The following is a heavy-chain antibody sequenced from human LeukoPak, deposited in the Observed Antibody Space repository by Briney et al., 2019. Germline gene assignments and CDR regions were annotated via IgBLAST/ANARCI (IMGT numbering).Heavy chain of an antibody. Sequence: SETLSLTCTVSGGSISSHYWSWIRQPPGKGLEWIGYIYYSGSTNYNPSLKIRVTISVDTSKNQFSLKLSSVTAADTAVYYCARSYYSSSSRGYYYYYYMDVWGKGTTVTVSS. V-gene: IGHV4-59*11. CDR1: GGSISSHY. D-gene: IGHD6-6*01. J-gene: IGHJ6*03. CDR3: ARSYYSSSSRGYYYYYYMDV. CDR2: IYYSGST.